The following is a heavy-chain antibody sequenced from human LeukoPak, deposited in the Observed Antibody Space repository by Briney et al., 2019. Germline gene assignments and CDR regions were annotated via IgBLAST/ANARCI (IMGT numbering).Heavy chain of an antibody. Sequence: SETLSLTCAVYGGSFSGYYWSWIRQPPGKGLEWIGEINHSGSTNYNPSLKSRVTISVDTSKNQFSLKLSSVTAADTAVYYCARXAPTELNWGFADQSTGWYFDYWGQGTLVTVSS. CDR2: INHSGST. V-gene: IGHV4-34*01. J-gene: IGHJ4*02. CDR1: GGSFSGYY. D-gene: IGHD7-27*01. CDR3: ARXAPTELNWGFADQSTGWYFDY.